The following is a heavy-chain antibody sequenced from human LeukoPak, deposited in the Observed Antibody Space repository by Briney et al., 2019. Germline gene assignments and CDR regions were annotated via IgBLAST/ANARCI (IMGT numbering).Heavy chain of an antibody. J-gene: IGHJ3*02. D-gene: IGHD2-15*01. CDR3: ARGVVVAADAFDI. CDR2: IIPIFGTA. Sequence: ASVKVSCKASGGTFSSYAISWVRQAPGQGLEWMGGIIPIFGTANYAQKFQGRVTITADKSTGTAYMELSSLRSEDTAVYYCARGVVVAADAFDIWGQGTMVTVSS. CDR1: GGTFSSYA. V-gene: IGHV1-69*06.